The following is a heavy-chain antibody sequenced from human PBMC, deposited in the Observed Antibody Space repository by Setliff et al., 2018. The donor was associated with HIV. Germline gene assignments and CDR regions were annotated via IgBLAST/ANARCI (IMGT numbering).Heavy chain of an antibody. Sequence: SVKVSCKASGNTFSSYGITWVRQAPGQGLEWMGGTTPLLGTTNYAQKFQDRFTISSDNAKNSLYLQMNSLRGEDTAVYYCVRAVGLGLGAHFDYWGQGALVTVS. D-gene: IGHD1-26*01. CDR3: VRAVGLGLGAHFDY. CDR1: GNTFSSYG. J-gene: IGHJ4*02. CDR2: TTPLLGTT. V-gene: IGHV1-69*10.